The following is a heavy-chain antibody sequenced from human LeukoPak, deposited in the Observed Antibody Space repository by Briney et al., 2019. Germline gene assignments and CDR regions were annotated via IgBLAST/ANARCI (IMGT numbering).Heavy chain of an antibody. J-gene: IGHJ4*02. CDR3: ARVLTPPKQQLVLGVGYYFDY. Sequence: SETLSLTCTVSGGSISSYYWSRIRQPPGKGLEWIGYIYYSGSTNYNPSLKSRVTISVDTSKNQFSLKLSSVTAADTAVYCCARVLTPPKQQLVLGVGYYFDYWGQGTLVTVSS. D-gene: IGHD6-13*01. CDR1: GGSISSYY. V-gene: IGHV4-59*01. CDR2: IYYSGST.